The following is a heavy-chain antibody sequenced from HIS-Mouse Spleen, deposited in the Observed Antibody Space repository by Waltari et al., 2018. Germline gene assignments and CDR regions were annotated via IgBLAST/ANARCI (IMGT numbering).Heavy chain of an antibody. D-gene: IGHD6-13*01. CDR2: INYSRRT. J-gene: IGHJ2*01. V-gene: IGHV4-39*07. CDR3: AREIPYSSSWYDWYFDL. Sequence: QLQLQESGPGLVKPSETLSLTCTVSGGSISSSSYYWGWIRQPPGKGLEWIGSINYSRRTYYTPALKSRVTISVDTSKNKFSLKLSSVTAAETAVYYCAREIPYSSSWYDWYFDLWGRGTLVTVSS. CDR1: GGSISSSSYY.